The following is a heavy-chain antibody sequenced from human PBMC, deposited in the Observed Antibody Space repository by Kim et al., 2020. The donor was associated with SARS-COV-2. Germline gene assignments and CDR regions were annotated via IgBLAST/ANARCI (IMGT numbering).Heavy chain of an antibody. CDR2: ITHSGSS. J-gene: IGHJ4*02. CDR1: GGSLSASY. V-gene: IGHV4-34*01. CDR3: ARAPGRKSCSNGVCHTPKSGNFDY. D-gene: IGHD2-8*01. Sequence: SETLSLTCGVSGGSLSASYWSWIRQPPGKGLEWIGEITHSGSSTYSTSLESRLTISVDTSKHQFSLRLTSVTAADTAVYYCARAPGRKSCSNGVCHTPKSGNFDYWGQGTPVIVSS.